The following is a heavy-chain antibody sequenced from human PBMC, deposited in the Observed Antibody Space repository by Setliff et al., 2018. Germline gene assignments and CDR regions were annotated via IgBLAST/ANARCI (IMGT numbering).Heavy chain of an antibody. CDR1: GYTSTTNA. J-gene: IGHJ6*02. D-gene: IGHD3-10*01. Sequence: ASVKVSCKASGYTSTTNALHWVRQAPGQRLEWMGWITAGFADTRYSQKFQGRVTITRDTSASTIYMQLTNLGSEDTAVYYCAGSVGGAPYYYGLGVWGQGTTVTVSS. CDR2: ITAGFADT. V-gene: IGHV1-3*01. CDR3: AGSVGGAPYYYGLGV.